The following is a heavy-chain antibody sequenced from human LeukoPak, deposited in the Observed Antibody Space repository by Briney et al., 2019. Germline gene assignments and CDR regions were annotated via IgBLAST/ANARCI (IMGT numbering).Heavy chain of an antibody. CDR1: GFTFSSYS. V-gene: IGHV3-21*01. CDR2: ICSSSSYI. J-gene: IGHJ1*01. D-gene: IGHD3-22*01. Sequence: PGGSLRLSCAASGFTFSSYSMNWVRQAPGKGLEWGSSICSSSSYIYYADSVKGRFTISRDNAKNSLYLQMNSLRAEGTAVYYCAREYYDSSGYYPSAEYFQHWGQGTLVTVSS. CDR3: AREYYDSSGYYPSAEYFQH.